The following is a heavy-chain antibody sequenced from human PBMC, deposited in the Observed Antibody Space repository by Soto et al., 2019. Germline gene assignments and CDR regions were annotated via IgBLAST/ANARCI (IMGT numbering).Heavy chain of an antibody. CDR1: GFTFSSYW. V-gene: IGHV3-7*01. CDR2: IKQDGSEK. D-gene: IGHD2-15*01. J-gene: IGHJ4*02. CDR3: ARGFNCSGGSCYGSDY. Sequence: PGGSLRLSCAASGFTFSSYWMSWVRQAPGKGLEWVANIKQDGSEKYYVDSVKGRFTISRDNAKNSLYLQMNSLRAEDTAVYYCARGFNCSGGSCYGSDYWGQGTLDTVSS.